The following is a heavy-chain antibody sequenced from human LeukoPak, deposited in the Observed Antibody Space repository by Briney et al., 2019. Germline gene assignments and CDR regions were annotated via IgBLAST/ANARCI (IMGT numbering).Heavy chain of an antibody. CDR2: ISGSGGYT. V-gene: IGHV3-23*01. CDR3: ARQNGDYLWYLDY. Sequence: GGSLRLSCAASKFTFSTFSMSWVRQAPGKGLEWVSSISGSGGYTYYADSVKGRFTISRDNSKNTLFLQMNSLRAEDTAVYYCARQNGDYLWYLDYWGQGTLVTVSS. D-gene: IGHD4-17*01. J-gene: IGHJ4*02. CDR1: KFTFSTFS.